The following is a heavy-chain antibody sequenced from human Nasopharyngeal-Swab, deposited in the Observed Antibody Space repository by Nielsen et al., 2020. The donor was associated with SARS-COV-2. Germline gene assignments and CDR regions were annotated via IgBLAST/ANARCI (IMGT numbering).Heavy chain of an antibody. J-gene: IGHJ5*02. CDR1: GFTFSSYS. Sequence: GEALKISCAASGFTFSSYSMNWVRQAPGKGLEWVSYISSSSSTIYYADSVKGRFTISRDNAKNSLYLQMNSLRDEDTAVYYYARDPNSYYDILTGMPGFDPWGQGTLVTVSS. CDR3: ARDPNSYYDILTGMPGFDP. V-gene: IGHV3-48*02. CDR2: ISSSSSTI. D-gene: IGHD3-9*01.